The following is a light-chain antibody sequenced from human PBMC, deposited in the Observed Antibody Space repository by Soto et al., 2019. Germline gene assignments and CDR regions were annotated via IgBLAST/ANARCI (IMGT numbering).Light chain of an antibody. CDR3: AAWDDSLNGYV. V-gene: IGLV1-44*01. J-gene: IGLJ1*01. CDR1: SSNIGSNT. Sequence: QSVLTQPPSASGTPWQRATNSCSGSSSNIGSNTVNWYQQLPGTAPKLLIYSNNQRPSGVPDRFSGSKSGTSASLAISGLQSEDEADYYCAAWDDSLNGYVFGTGTKVTVL. CDR2: SNN.